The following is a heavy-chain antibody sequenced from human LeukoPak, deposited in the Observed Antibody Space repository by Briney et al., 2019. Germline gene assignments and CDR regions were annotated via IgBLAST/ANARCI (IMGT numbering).Heavy chain of an antibody. D-gene: IGHD3-9*01. CDR2: INHSGST. J-gene: IGHJ5*02. CDR3: ARGAPYYDILTGYYRSHWFDP. V-gene: IGHV4-34*01. Sequence: SETLSLTCAVYGGSFSGYYWSWIRQPPGKGLEWIGEINHSGSTNYNPSLESRVTISVDTSKNQFSLKLSSVTAADTAVYYCARGAPYYDILTGYYRSHWFDPWGQGTLVTVSS. CDR1: GGSFSGYY.